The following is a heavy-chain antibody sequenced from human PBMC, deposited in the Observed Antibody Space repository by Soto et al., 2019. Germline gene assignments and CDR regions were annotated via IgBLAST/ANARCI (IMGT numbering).Heavy chain of an antibody. CDR1: RFTFSNYG. CDR3: ARGPHETDFDY. D-gene: IGHD1-1*01. Sequence: GGSLRLSCAASRFTFSNYGMHWVRQAPGKGLEWVGIIWHDGTNKYYVDSVKGRFTISRDNSKNTLYLHMNSLRVDDTAVYFCARGPHETDFDYWGQGTLVTVSS. V-gene: IGHV3-33*01. J-gene: IGHJ4*02. CDR2: IWHDGTNK.